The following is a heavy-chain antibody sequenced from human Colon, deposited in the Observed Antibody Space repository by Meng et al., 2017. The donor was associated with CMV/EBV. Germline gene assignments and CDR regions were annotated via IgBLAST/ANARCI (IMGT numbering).Heavy chain of an antibody. D-gene: IGHD3-22*01. CDR2: YYGGTT. Sequence: GESLKISCAASGFTFSAFAMGWVRQAPGKELEWVSSIYYGGTTYYADSVKGRFTISRDTSMDTLYLQLNNLRVEDTAVYYCAKGLNSGSRYNAFDILGQGTMVTVSS. CDR1: GFTFSAFA. J-gene: IGHJ3*02. CDR3: AKGLNSGSRYNAFDI. V-gene: IGHV3-23*01.